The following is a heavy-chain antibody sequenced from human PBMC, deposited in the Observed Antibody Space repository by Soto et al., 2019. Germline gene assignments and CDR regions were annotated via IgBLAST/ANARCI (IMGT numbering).Heavy chain of an antibody. V-gene: IGHV6-1*01. CDR3: ARAAMSYEFGSVYYFYYYYGMDV. D-gene: IGHD3-3*01. Sequence: SQTLSLTCAISGDSVSSNSAAWNWIRQSPSRGLEWLGRTYYRSKWYNDYAVSVKSRITIKPDTSKNQFSLQLNSVTTEDTAVYNCARAAMSYEFGSVYYFYYYYGMDVWGQGTTVTVSS. J-gene: IGHJ6*02. CDR1: GDSVSSNSAA. CDR2: TYYRSKWYN.